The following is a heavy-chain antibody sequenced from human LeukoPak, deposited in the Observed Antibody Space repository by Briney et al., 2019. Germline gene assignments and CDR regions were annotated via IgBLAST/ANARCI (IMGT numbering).Heavy chain of an antibody. V-gene: IGHV5-51*01. CDR3: ARASGSYLSSPGDY. CDR2: IYPGDSDT. Sequence: GESLKISCQTSGFMFTTYWIGWVRQMPGKGLEWMGIIYPGDSDTRYSPSFQGQVTISADKSISTAYLQWSSLKASDTAMYYCARASGSYLSSPGDYWGQGTLVTVSS. CDR1: GFMFTTYW. J-gene: IGHJ4*02. D-gene: IGHD1-26*01.